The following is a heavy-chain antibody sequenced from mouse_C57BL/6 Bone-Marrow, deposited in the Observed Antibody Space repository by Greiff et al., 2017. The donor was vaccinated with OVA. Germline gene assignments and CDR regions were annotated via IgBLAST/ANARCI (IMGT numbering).Heavy chain of an antibody. V-gene: IGHV14-4*01. Sequence: DVKLQESGAELVRPGASVKLSCTASGFNIKDDYMHWVKQRPEQGLEWIGWIDPENGDTEYASKFQGKATITADTSSNTAYLQLSSLTSEDTAVYYCTTGDGYYPWFAYWGQGTLVTVSA. D-gene: IGHD2-3*01. CDR1: GFNIKDDY. CDR2: IDPENGDT. J-gene: IGHJ3*01. CDR3: TTGDGYYPWFAY.